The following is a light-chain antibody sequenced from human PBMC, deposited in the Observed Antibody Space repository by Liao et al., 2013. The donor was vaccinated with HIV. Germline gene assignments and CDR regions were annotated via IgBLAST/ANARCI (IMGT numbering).Light chain of an antibody. J-gene: IGLJ1*01. Sequence: SYELTQAPSVSVSPGQTARITCSGDKLGDKYVSWYQQRPGRSPVLVIYQDTKRPPGIPERFSGSNSGNTATLTISGTQAMDEADYYCLTWDNNIYVFGPGTKFTVL. V-gene: IGLV3-1*01. CDR2: QDT. CDR1: KLGDKY. CDR3: LTWDNNIYV.